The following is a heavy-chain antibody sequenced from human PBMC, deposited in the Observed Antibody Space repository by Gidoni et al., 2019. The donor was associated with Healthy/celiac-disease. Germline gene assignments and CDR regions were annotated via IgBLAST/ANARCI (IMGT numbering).Heavy chain of an antibody. V-gene: IGHV3-30-3*01. CDR1: GFTFSSYA. J-gene: IGHJ4*02. CDR2: ISYDGSNK. Sequence: QVQLVESVGGVVQPGRSLRLSCAASGFTFSSYAMHWGRQAPGKGREWVAVISYDGSNKYYADSVKGRFTISRDNSKNTLYLQMNSLRAEDTAVYYCARVDTAMVVFDYWGQGTLVTVSS. D-gene: IGHD5-18*01. CDR3: ARVDTAMVVFDY.